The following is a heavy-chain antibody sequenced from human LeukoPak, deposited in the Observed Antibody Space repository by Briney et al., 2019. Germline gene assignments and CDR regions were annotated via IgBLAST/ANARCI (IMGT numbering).Heavy chain of an antibody. Sequence: SVKVSRKASGGTFSSYAISWVRQAPGQGLEWMGGIIPIFGTANYAQKFQGRVTITADESTSTAYMELSSLRSEDTAVYYCARVSRYCSSTSCYTDYYYYYMDVWGKGTTVTVSS. CDR1: GGTFSSYA. D-gene: IGHD2-2*02. V-gene: IGHV1-69*13. CDR2: IIPIFGTA. CDR3: ARVSRYCSSTSCYTDYYYYYMDV. J-gene: IGHJ6*03.